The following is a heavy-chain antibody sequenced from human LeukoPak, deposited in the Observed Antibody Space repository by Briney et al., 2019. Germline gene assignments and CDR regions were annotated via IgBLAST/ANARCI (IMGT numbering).Heavy chain of an antibody. Sequence: ASVKVSCKASGYTFTGYYMHWVRQAPGQGLEWMGWINPNSGGTNYAQKFQGRVTMTRDTSISTAYMEVSRLRSDDTAVCYCATSGGELAAFDIWGQGTMVTVSS. V-gene: IGHV1-2*02. CDR3: ATSGGELAAFDI. CDR1: GYTFTGYY. J-gene: IGHJ3*02. D-gene: IGHD2-21*01. CDR2: INPNSGGT.